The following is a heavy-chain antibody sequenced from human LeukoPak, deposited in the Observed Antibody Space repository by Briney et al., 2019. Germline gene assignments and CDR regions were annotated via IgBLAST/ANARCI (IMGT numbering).Heavy chain of an antibody. CDR3: AGFDYYGSESYYNHFDS. Sequence: GGSLRLSCSASGFTFSSFEMNWVRQAPGKGLEWVSYISISGSTIYYADSVKGRFTISRDNAKNSLYLQMNSLRAEDTAVYYCAGFDYYGSESYYNHFDSWGQGTLVTVSS. D-gene: IGHD3-10*01. CDR2: ISISGSTI. J-gene: IGHJ4*02. V-gene: IGHV3-48*03. CDR1: GFTFSSFE.